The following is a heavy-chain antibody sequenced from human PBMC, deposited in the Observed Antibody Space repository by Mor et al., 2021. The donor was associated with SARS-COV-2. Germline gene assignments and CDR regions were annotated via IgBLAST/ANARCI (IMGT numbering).Heavy chain of an antibody. Sequence: WVGGIIPIFGTANYAQKFQGRVTITADKSTSTAYMELSSLRSEDTAVYYGARKDSSGWYYFDYWGQGTLVTVSS. CDR3: ARKDSSGWYYFDY. J-gene: IGHJ4*02. D-gene: IGHD6-19*01. CDR2: IIPIFGTA. V-gene: IGHV1-69*06.